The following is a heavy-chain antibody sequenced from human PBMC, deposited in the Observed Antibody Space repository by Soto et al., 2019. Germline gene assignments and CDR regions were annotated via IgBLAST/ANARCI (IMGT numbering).Heavy chain of an antibody. CDR2: IYYTGIT. Sequence: QVQLQESGPGLVEPSQTLSLTCTVSGGSISSGDYYWSWIRQPPGKGLQWIGYIYYTGITYYNPSLKSRVTISIDTSTNQFSLKLTSVTAADTAIYYCARGGYYYDPSGPLDYWGQGTLVTVSS. CDR3: ARGGYYYDPSGPLDY. J-gene: IGHJ4*02. CDR1: GGSISSGDYY. D-gene: IGHD3-22*01. V-gene: IGHV4-30-4*01.